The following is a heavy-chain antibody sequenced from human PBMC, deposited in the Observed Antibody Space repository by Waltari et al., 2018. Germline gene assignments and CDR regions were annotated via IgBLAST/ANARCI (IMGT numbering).Heavy chain of an antibody. Sequence: QVLLVQSGAEVKKPGASVKVSCKASGYIFTNYYLHWVRQAPGQGPEWMGWVNPDTGNANYAPNFRGWVTMTWDTTINTAFMDLSGLKSADTAVYYCARDRTTMAARPGDYWGQGTLVTVSS. CDR1: GYIFTNYY. J-gene: IGHJ4*02. D-gene: IGHD6-6*01. V-gene: IGHV1-2*04. CDR3: ARDRTTMAARPGDY. CDR2: VNPDTGNA.